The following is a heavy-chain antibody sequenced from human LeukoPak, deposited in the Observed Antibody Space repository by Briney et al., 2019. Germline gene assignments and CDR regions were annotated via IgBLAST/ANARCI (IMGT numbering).Heavy chain of an antibody. CDR3: ARNPTISGSYSFDYYYYMDV. V-gene: IGHV3-7*01. CDR2: IKQDGSEK. J-gene: IGHJ6*03. D-gene: IGHD1-26*01. Sequence: GGSLRLSCAASGFTFSSYWMSWVRQAPGKGLEWVANIKQDGSEKYYVDSVKGRFTISRDNAKNSLYLQMNSLRAEDTAVYYCARNPTISGSYSFDYYYYMDVWGKGTTVTVSS. CDR1: GFTFSSYW.